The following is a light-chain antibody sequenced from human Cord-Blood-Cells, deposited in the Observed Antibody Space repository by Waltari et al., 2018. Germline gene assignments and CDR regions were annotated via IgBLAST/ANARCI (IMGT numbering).Light chain of an antibody. V-gene: IGKV1-39*01. CDR2: AAT. CDR1: QSISSY. Sequence: DIQMTQSPSSLSASVGDRVTITCRASQSISSYLNWYQQKPAKAPKLLIYAATSLQSGVPSRFGGSGAGTDVNFTISSLQPEDFATYYCQHSYSTPYTLGQGTKLNIK. J-gene: IGKJ2*01. CDR3: QHSYSTPYT.